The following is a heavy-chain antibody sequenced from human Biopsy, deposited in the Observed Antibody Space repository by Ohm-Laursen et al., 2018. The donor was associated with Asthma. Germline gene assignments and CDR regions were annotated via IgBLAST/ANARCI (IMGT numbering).Heavy chain of an antibody. D-gene: IGHD5-12*01. V-gene: IGHV3-30*18. J-gene: IGHJ4*02. CDR3: AKRRGYSGHDNDY. CDR2: ISYDGNHK. Sequence: SLRLSCAASGFMFRSFGMHWVRQAPGKGLEWVAVISYDGNHKFYEDSVEGRFTISRDNSKNTLYLQMNSLRTEDTAVYYFAKRRGYSGHDNDYWGQGTLVIVSS. CDR1: GFMFRSFG.